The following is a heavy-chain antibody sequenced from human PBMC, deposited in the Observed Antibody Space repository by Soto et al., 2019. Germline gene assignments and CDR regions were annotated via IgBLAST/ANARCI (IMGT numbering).Heavy chain of an antibody. V-gene: IGHV3-23*01. CDR2: ISSGGSDT. CDR1: EFTFSNYA. CDR3: XXXXXXXXXXXXXDV. Sequence: EVRLLESGGTLIQPGGSLRLSCAASEFTFSNYAMNWVRQAPGKGLEWVSTISSGGSDTYNADSVKGRFTISRDNSKNTVYLQMNSLRVEDTAIYXCXXXXXXXXXXXXXDVWGQGTTVIVSS. J-gene: IGHJ6*02.